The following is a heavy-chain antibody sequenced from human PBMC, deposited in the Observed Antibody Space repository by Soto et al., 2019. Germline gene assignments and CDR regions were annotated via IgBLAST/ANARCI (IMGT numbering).Heavy chain of an antibody. CDR3: ARGLYWSGCRYPSYYYYGMDV. CDR2: INHSGST. V-gene: IGHV4-34*01. J-gene: IGHJ6*02. CDR1: GGSFSGYY. Sequence: QVQLQQWGAGLLKPSETLSLTCAVYGGSFSGYYWSWIRQPPGKGLEWIGEINHSGSTNYNPSLKSRVTISVDTSKNQFSLKLSSVTAADTAVYYCARGLYWSGCRYPSYYYYGMDVWGQGTTVTVSS. D-gene: IGHD3-3*01.